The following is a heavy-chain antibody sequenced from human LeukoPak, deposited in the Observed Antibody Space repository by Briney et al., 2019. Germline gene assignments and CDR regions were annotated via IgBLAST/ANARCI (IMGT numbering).Heavy chain of an antibody. CDR1: GFTFSSYW. CDR3: AKDYTRARVPGIAVADTFDY. D-gene: IGHD6-19*01. Sequence: PGGSLRLSCAASGFTFSSYWMSWVRQAPGKGLEWVANIKQDGSEKYYVDSVKGRFSISRDNAKNTLYLQMNSLRAEDTAVYYCAKDYTRARVPGIAVADTFDYWGQGTLVTVSS. V-gene: IGHV3-7*03. CDR2: IKQDGSEK. J-gene: IGHJ4*02.